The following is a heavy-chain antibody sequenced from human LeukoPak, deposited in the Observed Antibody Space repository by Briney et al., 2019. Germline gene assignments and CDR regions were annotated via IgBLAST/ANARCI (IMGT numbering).Heavy chain of an antibody. CDR3: AKLGVSSSGWYFDC. D-gene: IGHD6-19*01. J-gene: IGHJ4*02. CDR2: ISWNSGSI. V-gene: IGHV3-9*01. Sequence: GGSLRLSCAASGFTFDDYAMHWVRQAPGKGLEWVSGISWNSGSIGYADSVKGRFTISRDNAKNSLYLQMNSLRAEDTALYYCAKLGVSSSGWYFDCWGQGTLVTVSS. CDR1: GFTFDDYA.